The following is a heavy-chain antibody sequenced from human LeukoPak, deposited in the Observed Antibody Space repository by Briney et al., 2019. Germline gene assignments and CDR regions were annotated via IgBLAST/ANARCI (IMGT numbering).Heavy chain of an antibody. CDR2: ISYDGSNK. CDR3: AKGLYSGSSGTPIDY. J-gene: IGHJ4*02. D-gene: IGHD6-6*01. Sequence: GGSLRLSCAASGFTFSSYGMHWVRQAPGKGLEWVAVISYDGSNKYYADSVKGRFTISRDNSKNTLYLQMNSLRAEDTAVYYCAKGLYSGSSGTPIDYWGQGTLVTVSS. V-gene: IGHV3-30*18. CDR1: GFTFSSYG.